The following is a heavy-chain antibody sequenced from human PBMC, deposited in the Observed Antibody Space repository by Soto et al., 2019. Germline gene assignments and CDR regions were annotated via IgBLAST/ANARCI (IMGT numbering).Heavy chain of an antibody. Sequence: GGSLRLSCAASGFTFSSYAMSWVRQAPGKGLEWVSAISGSGYSTYYADSVKGRLTISRDNSKNTLYLQMNSLRAEDTAVYYCAKAREPNSSGYFTFFYWGQGTLVTVSS. CDR2: ISGSGYST. J-gene: IGHJ4*02. V-gene: IGHV3-23*01. D-gene: IGHD6-19*01. CDR1: GFTFSSYA. CDR3: AKAREPNSSGYFTFFY.